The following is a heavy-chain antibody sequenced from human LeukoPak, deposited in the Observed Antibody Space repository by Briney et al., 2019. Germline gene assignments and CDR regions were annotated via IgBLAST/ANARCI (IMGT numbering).Heavy chain of an antibody. CDR2: IRYDGSNK. J-gene: IGHJ4*02. Sequence: GESLRLSCAASGFTFSSYGMHWVRQAPGKGLEWVAFIRYDGSNKYYADSVKGRFTISRDNSKNTLYLQMNSLRAEDTAVYYCAKSYGTPLYYYDSSGSWGYFDYWGQGTLVTVSS. CDR1: GFTFSSYG. V-gene: IGHV3-30*02. D-gene: IGHD3-22*01. CDR3: AKSYGTPLYYYDSSGSWGYFDY.